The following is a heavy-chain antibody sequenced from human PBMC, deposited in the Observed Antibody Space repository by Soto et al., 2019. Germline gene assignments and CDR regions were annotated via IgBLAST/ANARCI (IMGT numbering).Heavy chain of an antibody. J-gene: IGHJ6*02. CDR1: GGSISSGGYY. D-gene: IGHD2-21*02. V-gene: IGHV4-31*03. CDR2: IYYSGST. Sequence: QVQLQESGPGLVKPSQTLSLTCTVSGGSISSGGYYWSWIRQHPGKGLEWIGYIYYSGSTYYNPSLKSRVTISVDTSKNQFSLKLSSVTAADTAVYYWARERVVTRRGYYYGMDVWGQGTTVTVSS. CDR3: ARERVVTRRGYYYGMDV.